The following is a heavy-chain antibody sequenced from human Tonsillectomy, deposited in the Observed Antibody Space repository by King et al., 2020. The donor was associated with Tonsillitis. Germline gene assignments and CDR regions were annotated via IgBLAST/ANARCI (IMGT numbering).Heavy chain of an antibody. Sequence: VQLVESGGGLVQPGGSLRLSCAGSGFTLSNYWMTWVRQAPGKGLEWVANIKKDGTEKHWVDSVKGRFAIARDNAKNSVSLQMNSLRAEDTAVYYCARDSSYHDSSSYYDTFDVWGQGTMVTVSS. CDR1: GFTLSNYW. J-gene: IGHJ3*01. V-gene: IGHV3-7*04. CDR3: ARDSSYHDSSSYYDTFDV. D-gene: IGHD3-22*01. CDR2: IKKDGTEK.